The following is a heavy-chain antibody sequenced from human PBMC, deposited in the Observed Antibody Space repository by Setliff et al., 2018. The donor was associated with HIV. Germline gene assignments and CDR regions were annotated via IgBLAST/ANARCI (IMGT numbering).Heavy chain of an antibody. J-gene: IGHJ4*02. V-gene: IGHV1-46*01. CDR1: GYSFTNHY. CDR2: INPTGGST. D-gene: IGHD3-9*01. CDR3: ARAELTGEIDY. Sequence: GASVKVSCKPSGYSFTNHYMHWVRQAPGQGLEWMGVINPTGGSTRNTQTFQGRVAMTRDTSTSTVYMELSSLRSEDTAVYFCARAELTGEIDYWGQGTLVTVSS.